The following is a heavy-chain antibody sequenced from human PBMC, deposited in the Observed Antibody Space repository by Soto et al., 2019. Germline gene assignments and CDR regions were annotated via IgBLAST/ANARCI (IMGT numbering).Heavy chain of an antibody. CDR1: GYIFTTYG. J-gene: IGHJ4*02. CDR3: AXXAXXXXXDY. CDR2: ISAYNGNT. Sequence: QVQLVQSGAEVKKPGASVKVSCKASGYIFTTYGISWVXQAXXXGLECMGWISAYNGNTNYAQKFQGRVTMTTDAXXXXXXXXXXXXXXXXXXXXXXAXXAXXXXXDYWGQGTLVTVSS. V-gene: IGHV1-18*01.